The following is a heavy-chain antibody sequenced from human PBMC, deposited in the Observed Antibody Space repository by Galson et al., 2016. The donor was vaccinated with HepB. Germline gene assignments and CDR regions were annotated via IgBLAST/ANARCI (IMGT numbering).Heavy chain of an antibody. CDR1: GASITYGNFY. CDR2: IFTTGTT. V-gene: IGHV4-61*02. Sequence: QVQLQESGPGLVKPSETLSLTCPVSGASITYGNFYWSWIRPPADKELEWIGRIFTTGTTNYSPSLQSRLTISLDPSKNQFSLSLTSVTAADAAVYFCARDRDCNGHRCYSEERGLDIWGQGTVVTVSS. D-gene: IGHD2-15*01. CDR3: ARDRDCNGHRCYSEERGLDI. J-gene: IGHJ3*02.